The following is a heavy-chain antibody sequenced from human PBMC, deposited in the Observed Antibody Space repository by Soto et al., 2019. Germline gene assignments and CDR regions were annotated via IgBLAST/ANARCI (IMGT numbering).Heavy chain of an antibody. CDR3: ARAYGSGSYGYYYYYGMDV. D-gene: IGHD3-10*01. J-gene: IGHJ6*02. CDR2: IYYSGST. CDR1: GGSISSYY. V-gene: IGHV4-59*01. Sequence: SETLSLTCTVSGGSISSYYWSWIRQPPGKGLEWIGYIYYSGSTSYNPSLKSRVTISVDTSKNQFSLKLSSVTAADTAVYYCARAYGSGSYGYYYYYGMDVWGQGTTVTVSS.